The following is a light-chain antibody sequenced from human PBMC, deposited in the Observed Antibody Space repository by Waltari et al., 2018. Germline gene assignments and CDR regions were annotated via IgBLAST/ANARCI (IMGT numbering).Light chain of an antibody. Sequence: QSVLTQPPSASGTPGQRVTISCSGSSSNIGSSFVCWYQHLPGTAPKLLIYRNDLRPSGVHDRFAGSRSGTSASRAISGLRSEDEADYYCAAWDDSLTVRFGGGTKLTVL. CDR1: SSNIGSSF. CDR3: AAWDDSLTVR. V-gene: IGLV1-47*01. J-gene: IGLJ3*02. CDR2: RND.